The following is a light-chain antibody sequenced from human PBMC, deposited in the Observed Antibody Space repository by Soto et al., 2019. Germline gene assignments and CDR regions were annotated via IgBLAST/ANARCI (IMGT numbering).Light chain of an antibody. CDR3: QQRQYWPPIT. CDR2: DAS. V-gene: IGKV3D-20*02. CDR1: QSVSSSS. Sequence: EIVLTRSPGTLSLSPGERATLSCRASQSVSSSSLAWYQQKRGQAPRLLIHDASSRATGIPDRFSGSGSGTDFTLTISSLEPEDFAVYYCQQRQYWPPITFGQGTRLEIK. J-gene: IGKJ5*01.